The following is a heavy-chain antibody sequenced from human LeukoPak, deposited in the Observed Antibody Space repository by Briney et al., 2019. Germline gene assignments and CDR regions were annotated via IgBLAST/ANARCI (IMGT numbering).Heavy chain of an antibody. Sequence: SETLSLTCTVSGGSISSSSYYWGWIRQPPGKGLEWIGSIYYSGSTYYNPSLKSRVTISVDTSKNQFSLKLSSVTAADTAVYYCAREVRSAWASFDPWGQGTLVTVSS. V-gene: IGHV4-39*07. J-gene: IGHJ5*02. D-gene: IGHD1-26*01. CDR3: AREVRSAWASFDP. CDR2: IYYSGST. CDR1: GGSISSSSYY.